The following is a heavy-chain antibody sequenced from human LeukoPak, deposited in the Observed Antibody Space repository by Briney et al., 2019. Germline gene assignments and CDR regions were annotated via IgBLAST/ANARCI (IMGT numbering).Heavy chain of an antibody. CDR3: VRDGDDFNFDY. CDR1: GFTFSSHW. CDR2: VKGDGTFT. D-gene: IGHD5-24*01. Sequence: GGSLRLSCAASGFTFSSHWMHWVRQAPGKGLVWVSRVKGDGTFTNYADSVYGRFTISRDNAKNTLYLHMHSLRAEDTAVYYCVRDGDDFNFDYWGQGNLVTVSS. V-gene: IGHV3-74*01. J-gene: IGHJ4*02.